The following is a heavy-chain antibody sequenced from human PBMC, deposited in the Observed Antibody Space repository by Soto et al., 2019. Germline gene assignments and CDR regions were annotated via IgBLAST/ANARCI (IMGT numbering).Heavy chain of an antibody. V-gene: IGHV3-30*18. Sequence: QVQLVESGGGVVQPGKSLRLSCAASGFAVSDYGMHGVRQTPGKGLEWVALISYDGIYEYYADSVKGRFTLSRDNSKNTLYLQMNSLSTGDTAIYYCANDGAGIAVTGHETFEIWGQGTMVTVSS. J-gene: IGHJ3*02. CDR2: ISYDGIYE. CDR1: GFAVSDYG. CDR3: ANDGAGIAVTGHETFEI. D-gene: IGHD6-19*01.